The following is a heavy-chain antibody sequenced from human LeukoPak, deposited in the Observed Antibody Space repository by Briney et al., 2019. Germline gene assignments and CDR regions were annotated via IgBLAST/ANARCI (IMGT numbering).Heavy chain of an antibody. Sequence: SETLSLTCAVYGGSFSGYYWSWIRQPPGKGLEWIGEINHSGSTNYNPSLKSRVTISVDSSKNQFSLKLSSVTAADTAVYYCARGYCSSTSCYKSYYYYMDVWGKGTTVTVSS. CDR2: INHSGST. CDR1: GGSFSGYY. V-gene: IGHV4-34*01. CDR3: ARGYCSSTSCYKSYYYYMDV. J-gene: IGHJ6*03. D-gene: IGHD2-2*02.